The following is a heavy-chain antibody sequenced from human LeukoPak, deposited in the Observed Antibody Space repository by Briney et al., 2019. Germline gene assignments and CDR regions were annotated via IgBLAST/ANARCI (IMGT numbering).Heavy chain of an antibody. Sequence: SGTLSLTCTVSGGSISNYYWSWIRQPPGKGLEWIGYIYDSGSTNYNPSLKSRLTISVNTSKNQFSLKLSSVTAADTAVYYCARGYSSGWYHFDFWGQGALVTVPS. J-gene: IGHJ4*02. CDR3: ARGYSSGWYHFDF. V-gene: IGHV4-59*01. CDR2: IYDSGST. D-gene: IGHD6-19*01. CDR1: GGSISNYY.